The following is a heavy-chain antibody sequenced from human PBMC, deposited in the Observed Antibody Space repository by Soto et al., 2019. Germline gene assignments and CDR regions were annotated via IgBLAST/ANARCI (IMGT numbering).Heavy chain of an antibody. D-gene: IGHD6-6*01. CDR1: GDSIGSGDFY. V-gene: IGHV4-30-4*01. CDR3: ARSLSASSGWFDP. CDR2: IYKSGRT. J-gene: IGHJ5*02. Sequence: QVHLQESGPGLLKPSQTLSLTCAVSGDSIGSGDFYWTWIRQSPGKGLEYIGYIYKSGRTYYNPSIKSRPIISLDTSKSQFFLSRSSVTAADTAMYYCARSLSASSGWFDPWGQGTLVTVSS.